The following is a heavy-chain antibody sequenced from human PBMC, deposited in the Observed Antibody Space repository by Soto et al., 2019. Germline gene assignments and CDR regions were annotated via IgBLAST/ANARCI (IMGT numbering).Heavy chain of an antibody. Sequence: QVQLQESGPGLVKPSETLSLTCTVSGGSVSSGSYYWSWIRQPPGKGLEWIGYIYYSGSTNYNPSLKSRVTISVDTSKNQFYLKLSSVTAADTAVYYCASALYCSGGSCSFDPWGQGTLVTVSS. CDR1: GGSVSSGSYY. J-gene: IGHJ5*02. D-gene: IGHD2-15*01. V-gene: IGHV4-61*01. CDR2: IYYSGST. CDR3: ASALYCSGGSCSFDP.